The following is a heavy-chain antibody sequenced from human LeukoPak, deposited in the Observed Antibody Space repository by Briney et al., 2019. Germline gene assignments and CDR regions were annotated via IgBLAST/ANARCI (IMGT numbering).Heavy chain of an antibody. CDR1: GYTFISYG. D-gene: IGHD6-19*01. CDR3: ARAWIAVAGPGTSDY. Sequence: GASVKVSCKASGYTFISYGINWVRQARGQGLEWMGWISPHNGNTNYAQKLQGRVTMTTDTSTSTAYMEVRSLRSDDTAVYYCARAWIAVAGPGTSDYWGQGTLVMVSS. V-gene: IGHV1-18*01. CDR2: ISPHNGNT. J-gene: IGHJ4*02.